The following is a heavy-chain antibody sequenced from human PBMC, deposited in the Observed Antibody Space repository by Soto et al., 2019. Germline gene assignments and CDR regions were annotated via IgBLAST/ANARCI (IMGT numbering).Heavy chain of an antibody. CDR2: IYYSGST. Sequence: QVQLQESGPGLVKPSQTLSLTCTVSGGSISSGGYYWSWIRQHPGKGLDWIGYIYYSGSTYYNPSLKSRVTLSVDTSENQFSLRLSSVTAADTAVYYCARKDSGSGDYMDVWGKGTTVTVSS. J-gene: IGHJ6*03. D-gene: IGHD5-12*01. CDR3: ARKDSGSGDYMDV. V-gene: IGHV4-31*03. CDR1: GGSISSGGYY.